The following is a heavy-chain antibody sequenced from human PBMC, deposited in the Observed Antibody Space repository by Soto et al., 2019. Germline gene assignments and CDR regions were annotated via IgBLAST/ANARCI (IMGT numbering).Heavy chain of an antibody. Sequence: AQLVESGGGLVQPGGSLRLSCAASGFTFNTYWMHWVRQAPGKGLVWVSRINSDGSSTKYADSVKGRFTISRDNAKRTLYLQMNSLRAEDTAVYYCARDPSYYYYMDVWGKGTTVTVSS. CDR2: INSDGSST. V-gene: IGHV3-74*03. J-gene: IGHJ6*03. CDR1: GFTFNTYW. CDR3: ARDPSYYYYMDV.